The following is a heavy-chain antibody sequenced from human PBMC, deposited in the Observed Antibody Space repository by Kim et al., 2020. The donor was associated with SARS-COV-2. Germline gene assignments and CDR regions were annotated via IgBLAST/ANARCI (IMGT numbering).Heavy chain of an antibody. Sequence: SVKGRFTISRDDSKSIAYLQMNSLKTEDTAVYYCTRDRGNLYYYYYGMDVWGQGTTVTVSS. J-gene: IGHJ6*02. V-gene: IGHV3-49*02. D-gene: IGHD1-1*01. CDR3: TRDRGNLYYYYYGMDV.